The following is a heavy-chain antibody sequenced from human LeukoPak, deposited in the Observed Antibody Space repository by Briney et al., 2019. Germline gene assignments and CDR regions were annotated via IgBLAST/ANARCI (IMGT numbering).Heavy chain of an antibody. CDR2: IYYSGST. CDR3: ARGGVFWSLVVVTANAFDI. CDR1: GGSISSGDYY. J-gene: IGHJ3*02. Sequence: SQTLSLTCTVSGGSISSGDYYWSWIRQPPGKGLEWIGYIYYSGSTYYNPSLKSRVTISVDTSKNQFSLKLSSVTAADTAVYYCARGGVFWSLVVVTANAFDIWGQGTMVTVSS. V-gene: IGHV4-30-4*01. D-gene: IGHD2-21*02.